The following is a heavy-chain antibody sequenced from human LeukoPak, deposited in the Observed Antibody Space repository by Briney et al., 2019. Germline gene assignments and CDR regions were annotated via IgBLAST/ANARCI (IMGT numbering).Heavy chain of an antibody. D-gene: IGHD4-17*01. CDR3: TTADYCDAGDCYYMDV. Sequence: GGSPRLSRAASGYTFTMAWTSGVPDAPGGGRERVGHTKSNADGGTTDYAAPVKGKFTISRHDSKNTVYLQMKCLKIEDTAVYYCTTADYCDAGDCYYMDVWGKGTTVTVYS. J-gene: IGHJ6*03. V-gene: IGHV3-15*01. CDR1: GYTFTMAW. CDR2: TKSNADGGTT.